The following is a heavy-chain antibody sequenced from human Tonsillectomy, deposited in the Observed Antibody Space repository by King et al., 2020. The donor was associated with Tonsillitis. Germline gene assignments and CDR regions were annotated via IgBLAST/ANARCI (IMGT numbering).Heavy chain of an antibody. CDR2: IYTSGST. J-gene: IGHJ4*02. CDR3: ASSYYDILTGYYNGYFDY. D-gene: IGHD3-9*01. V-gene: IGHV4-61*02. CDR1: GGSISSGSYY. Sequence: VQLQESGPGLVKPSQTLSLTCTVSGGSISSGSYYWGWIRQSAGKGLEWIGRIYTSGSTNYNPSLKSRVTMSVDTSKNQFSLKLISVAAADTAVYYCASSYYDILTGYYNGYFDYWGQGTLVTVSS.